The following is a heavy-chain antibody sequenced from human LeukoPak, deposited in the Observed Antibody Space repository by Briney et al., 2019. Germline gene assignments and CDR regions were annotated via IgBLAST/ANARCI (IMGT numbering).Heavy chain of an antibody. CDR1: GYTFTGYY. CDR2: INPNSGGT. D-gene: IGHD3-22*01. CDR3: ARDLPYYYDSSGFPFDY. J-gene: IGHJ4*02. Sequence: ASVKVSCKASGYTFTGYYVHWVRQAPGQGLEWMGRINPNSGGTNYAQKFQGRVTMTRDTSISTAYMELSRLRSEDTAVYYCARDLPYYYDSSGFPFDYWGQGTLVTVSS. V-gene: IGHV1-2*06.